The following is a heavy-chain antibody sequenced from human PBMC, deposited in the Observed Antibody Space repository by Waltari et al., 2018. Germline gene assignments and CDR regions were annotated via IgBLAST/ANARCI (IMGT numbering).Heavy chain of an antibody. CDR2: IYYSGST. CDR3: ARSRPPSRMYNWNYDYYYYGMDV. D-gene: IGHD1-7*01. J-gene: IGHJ6*02. Sequence: QLQLQESGPGLVKPSETLSLTCTVSGGSISSSSYYWGWIRQPPGKGLEWIGSIYYSGSTYYNPSLKSRVTISVDTSKNQFSLKLSSVTAADTAVYYCARSRPPSRMYNWNYDYYYYGMDVWGQGTTVTVSS. V-gene: IGHV4-39*07. CDR1: GGSISSSSYY.